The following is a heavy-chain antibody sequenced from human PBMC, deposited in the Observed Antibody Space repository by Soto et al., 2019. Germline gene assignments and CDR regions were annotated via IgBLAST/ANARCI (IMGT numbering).Heavy chain of an antibody. D-gene: IGHD2-15*01. CDR3: ARDKYCSGESCRKNWFDP. V-gene: IGHV4-59*01. Sequence: PSETLSLTCTVSGGSISSSYWSWIRQPPGKGLEWFAYIYDDGSANYNPSLKSRATISLDMSKNQFSLKLTSVTAADTAVYYCARDKYCSGESCRKNWFDPWGQGTLVTVSS. CDR1: GGSISSSY. J-gene: IGHJ5*02. CDR2: IYDDGSA.